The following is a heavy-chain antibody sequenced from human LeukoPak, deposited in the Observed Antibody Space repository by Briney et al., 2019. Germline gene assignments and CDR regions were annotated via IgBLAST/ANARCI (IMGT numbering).Heavy chain of an antibody. D-gene: IGHD6-19*01. CDR1: GGSISSSSYY. V-gene: IGHV4-39*07. J-gene: IGHJ3*02. CDR3: AREFVMAGNDAFDI. CDR2: IYYSGST. Sequence: SETLSLTCTVSGGSISSSSYYWGWIRQPPGKGLEWIGSIYYSGSTYYNPSLKSRVTISVDTSKNQFSLKLSSVTAADTAVYYCAREFVMAGNDAFDIWGQGTMVTVSS.